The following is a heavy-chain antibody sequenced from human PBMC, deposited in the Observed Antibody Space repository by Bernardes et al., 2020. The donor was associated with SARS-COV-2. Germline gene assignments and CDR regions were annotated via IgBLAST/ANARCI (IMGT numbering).Heavy chain of an antibody. V-gene: IGHV3-7*01. Sequence: GGSLRLSCAASGFTFSSYWMSWVRQAPGKGLEWVANIKQDGSEKYYVDSVKGRFTISRDNAKNSLYLQMNSLRAEDTAVYYCARDTGVIAAAGTNYYYYYGMDVWGQGTTVTVSS. CDR3: ARDTGVIAAAGTNYYYYYGMDV. CDR1: GFTFSSYW. D-gene: IGHD6-13*01. CDR2: IKQDGSEK. J-gene: IGHJ6*02.